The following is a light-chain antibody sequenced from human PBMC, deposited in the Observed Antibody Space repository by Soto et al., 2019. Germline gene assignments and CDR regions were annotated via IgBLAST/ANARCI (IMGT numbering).Light chain of an antibody. Sequence: QVTQSPSSVSASVGDRVTITCQTSKDIGTSVAWYQQKPGKAPNVXIYSASALQRGVPSRFSGSGSGADFTLTVSSLQPEDSATYYCQQADSCTWTFGQGTKVDIK. V-gene: IGKV1D-12*01. CDR1: KDIGTS. CDR2: SAS. J-gene: IGKJ1*01. CDR3: QQADSCTWT.